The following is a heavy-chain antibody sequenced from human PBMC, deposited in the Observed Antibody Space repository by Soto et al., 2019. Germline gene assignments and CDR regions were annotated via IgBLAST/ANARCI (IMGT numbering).Heavy chain of an antibody. CDR1: GFTFSGSA. D-gene: IGHD2-2*01. CDR3: TRIHTYACAY. J-gene: IGHJ4*02. Sequence: EVQLVESGGGLVQPGGSLKLSCAASGFTFSGSAMHWVRQASGKGLEWVGRIRSKANSYATAYAASVKGRFTISRDDSKNTAYPKMNSLKTEDTAVYYCTRIHTYACAYWGQGTLVTVSS. CDR2: IRSKANSYAT. V-gene: IGHV3-73*01.